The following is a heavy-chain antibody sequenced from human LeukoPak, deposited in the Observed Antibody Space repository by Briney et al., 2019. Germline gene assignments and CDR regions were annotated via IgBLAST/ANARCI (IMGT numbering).Heavy chain of an antibody. Sequence: PSETLSLTCNVSGGSINSYYWSWIRQPVGKGLEWIGRIYTSGSTYYNPSLKSRVTMSVDTSKNQFSLKLSSVTAADTAMYYCARDAYYYDSTGYYLLDYWGQGTLVTVSS. CDR2: IYTSGST. D-gene: IGHD3-22*01. CDR3: ARDAYYYDSTGYYLLDY. CDR1: GGSINSYY. J-gene: IGHJ4*02. V-gene: IGHV4-4*07.